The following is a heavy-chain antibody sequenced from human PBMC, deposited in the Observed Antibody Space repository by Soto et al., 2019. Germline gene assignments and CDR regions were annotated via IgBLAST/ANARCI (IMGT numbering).Heavy chain of an antibody. CDR3: AKDQGIAASHGID. D-gene: IGHD6-13*01. Sequence: QVQLVESGGGVVQPGRSLRLSCAASGFTFNNYGMHWVRQAPGKGLEWVAVISNDGSDKYYADSVKGRLTISRDNSKNTVYLQMNRLSAEDTAGYYCAKDQGIAASHGIDWGQGTMVTVSS. CDR2: ISNDGSDK. V-gene: IGHV3-30*18. CDR1: GFTFNNYG. J-gene: IGHJ3*01.